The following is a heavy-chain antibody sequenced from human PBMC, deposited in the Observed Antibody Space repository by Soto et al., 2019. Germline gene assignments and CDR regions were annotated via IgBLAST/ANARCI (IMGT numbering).Heavy chain of an antibody. CDR1: GFTFSSYA. CDR3: AHTIAAAGTYYYYGMDV. V-gene: IGHV3-23*01. D-gene: IGHD6-13*01. J-gene: IGHJ6*02. Sequence: PGGSLRLSCAASGFTFSSYAMSWVRQAPGKGLEWVSAISGSGGSTYYADSVKGRFTISRDNSKNTLYLQMNSLRAEDTAVYYCAHTIAAAGTYYYYGMDVWGQGTTVTVSS. CDR2: ISGSGGST.